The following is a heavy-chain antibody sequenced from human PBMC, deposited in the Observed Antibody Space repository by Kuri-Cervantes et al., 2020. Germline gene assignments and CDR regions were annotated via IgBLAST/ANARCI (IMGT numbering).Heavy chain of an antibody. CDR1: GGNFSSQI. Sequence: SVKVSCKASGGNFSSQIISWVRQVPGQGLEWRGGVIPTLRKSYYAQKFQGRVTMTRDKSTSTVYMELSSLRSDDTAVYHCARLSYYCFDHWGQGTLVTVSS. V-gene: IGHV1-69*10. D-gene: IGHD2-21*01. CDR2: VIPTLRKS. J-gene: IGHJ4*02. CDR3: ARLSYYCFDH.